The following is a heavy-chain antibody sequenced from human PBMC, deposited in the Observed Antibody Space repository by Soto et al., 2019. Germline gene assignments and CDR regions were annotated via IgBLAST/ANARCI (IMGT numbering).Heavy chain of an antibody. J-gene: IGHJ5*01. CDR2: ISYDGTNK. CDR1: GFSLSSSP. D-gene: IGHD1-1*01. V-gene: IGHV3-30-3*01. Sequence: HPDGTLRLSCAASGFSLSSSPMHWVRQAPGKGPEWVALISYDGTNKFYADSVKGRFTISRDNSKSTLYLQVDSLRPEDAAVYYCARAPTTSCRKHRPLKYFVSW. CDR3: ARAPTTSCRKHRPLKYFVS.